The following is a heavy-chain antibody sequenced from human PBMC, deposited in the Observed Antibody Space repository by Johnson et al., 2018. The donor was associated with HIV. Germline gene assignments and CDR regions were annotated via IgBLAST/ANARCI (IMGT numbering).Heavy chain of an antibody. Sequence: MQLVESGGGVARPGGSLRLSCEASGFSFDEYDMSWVRQAPGKGLEWVSGINWNGATPGSADSVKGRFTISRDNAKNFLYLQMNSLRAEDTALYYCARDTYYDDTSGYLTRPRAFDVWGQGTMVTVSS. CDR2: INWNGATP. CDR3: ARDTYYDDTSGYLTRPRAFDV. V-gene: IGHV3-20*04. CDR1: GFSFDEYD. D-gene: IGHD3-22*01. J-gene: IGHJ3*01.